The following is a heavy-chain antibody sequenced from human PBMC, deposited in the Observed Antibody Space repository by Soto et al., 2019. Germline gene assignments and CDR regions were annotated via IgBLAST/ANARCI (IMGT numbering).Heavy chain of an antibody. CDR2: INSDGSST. CDR3: AREGTTAPFGYFDL. V-gene: IGHV3-74*01. Sequence: PXVSLRLSCAASGFTFSSYWMHWVRQAPGKGLVWVSRINSDGSSTSYADSVKGRFTISRDNAKNTLYLQMNSLRAEDTAVYYCAREGTTAPFGYFDLWGRGTLVTSPQ. D-gene: IGHD3-10*01. CDR1: GFTFSSYW. J-gene: IGHJ2*01.